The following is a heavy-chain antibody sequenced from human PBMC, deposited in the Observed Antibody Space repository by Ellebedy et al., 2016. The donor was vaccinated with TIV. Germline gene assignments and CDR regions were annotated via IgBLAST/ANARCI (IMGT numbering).Heavy chain of an antibody. CDR2: INGDGTNT. CDR3: ARNSGSYASAEDAFDI. Sequence: GESLKISCAASGFTIKNYWMHWVRQAPGKGLVWVSYINGDGTNTNYADSEKGRFTIARDDAKNTVYLQMNSLRAEDTAVYYCARNSGSYASAEDAFDIWGQGTMVTVSS. D-gene: IGHD1-26*01. J-gene: IGHJ3*02. V-gene: IGHV3-74*01. CDR1: GFTIKNYW.